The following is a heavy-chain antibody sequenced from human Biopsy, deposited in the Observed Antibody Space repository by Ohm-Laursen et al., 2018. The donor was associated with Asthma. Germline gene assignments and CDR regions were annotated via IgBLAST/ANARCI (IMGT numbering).Heavy chain of an antibody. Sequence: GASVTVSCQASGGSFSNFAFSWVRQAPGHGLEWMGTILTKFDITSYAEKFQGRVTITADKSTSTTYMELSRLRSEDTAVYYCARSYDTDSYPVLVLDYWGQGTLVTVSS. CDR1: GGSFSNFA. J-gene: IGHJ4*02. D-gene: IGHD3-22*01. CDR3: ARSYDTDSYPVLVLDY. V-gene: IGHV1-69*04. CDR2: ILTKFDIT.